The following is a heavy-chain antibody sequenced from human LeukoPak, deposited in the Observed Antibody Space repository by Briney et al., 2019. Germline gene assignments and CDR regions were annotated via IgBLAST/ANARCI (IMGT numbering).Heavy chain of an antibody. J-gene: IGHJ4*02. CDR1: GFTFSSYA. CDR2: ISYDGSNK. CDR3: AKDRVFELWFEEASPYYFDY. Sequence: GGSLRLSCAASGFTFSSYAMHWVRQAPGKGLEWVALISYDGSNKYYADSVKGRFTISRDNSKNTLYLQMNSLRAEDTAVYYCAKDRVFELWFEEASPYYFDYWGQGTLVTVSS. V-gene: IGHV3-30*04. D-gene: IGHD3-10*01.